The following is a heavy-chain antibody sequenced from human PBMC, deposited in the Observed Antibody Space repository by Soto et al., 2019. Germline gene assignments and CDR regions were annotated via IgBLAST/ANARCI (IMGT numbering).Heavy chain of an antibody. CDR3: ARGVVPAAGAAPHYFHYGVDV. Sequence: QVQLVQSGPEVKKPGSSVKVSCKTSGDTFKKFAISWVRQAPGQGPEWMGGIIPMFGTTKYTQKFQGGVTFTADKSTGTAYMELTSLMSEDTATYFCARGVVPAAGAAPHYFHYGVDVWGQGTTVTVSS. D-gene: IGHD2-2*01. CDR2: IIPMFGTT. V-gene: IGHV1-69*06. CDR1: GDTFKKFA. J-gene: IGHJ6*02.